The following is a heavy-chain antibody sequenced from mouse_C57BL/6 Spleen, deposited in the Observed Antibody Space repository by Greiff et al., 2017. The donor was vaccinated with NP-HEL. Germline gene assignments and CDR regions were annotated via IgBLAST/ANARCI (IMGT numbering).Heavy chain of an antibody. V-gene: IGHV14-2*01. CDR1: GFNIKDYY. J-gene: IGHJ2*01. CDR2: IDPEDGET. D-gene: IGHD1-1*01. Sequence: EVKLVESGAELVKPGASVKLSCTASGFNIKDYYMHWVKQRTEQGLEWIGRIDPEDGETKYAPKFQGKATITADPSSNTAYLQLSSLTSEDTAVYYCARATVVAPFDYWGQGTTLTVSS. CDR3: ARATVVAPFDY.